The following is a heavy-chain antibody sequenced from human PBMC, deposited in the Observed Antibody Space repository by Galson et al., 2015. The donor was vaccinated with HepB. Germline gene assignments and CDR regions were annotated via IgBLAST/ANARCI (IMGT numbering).Heavy chain of an antibody. D-gene: IGHD5-18*01. CDR1: GGSISSYY. CDR3: ARDATAGNWFDP. V-gene: IGHV4-59*12. CDR2: IYYSGST. J-gene: IGHJ5*02. Sequence: ETLSLTCTVSGGSISSYYWSWIRQPPGKGLEWIGYIYYSGSTYYNPSLKSRVTISVDTSKNQFSLKLSSVTAADTAVYYCARDATAGNWFDPWGQGTLVTVSS.